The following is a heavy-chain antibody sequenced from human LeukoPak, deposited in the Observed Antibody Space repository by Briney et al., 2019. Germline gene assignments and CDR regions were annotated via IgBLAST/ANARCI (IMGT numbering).Heavy chain of an antibody. CDR1: GYTFISNG. CDR3: AREGSHYYDSSGYYLVYYFDY. CDR2: ISAHNGDT. D-gene: IGHD3-22*01. V-gene: IGHV1-18*01. Sequence: ASVKVSCKASGYTFISNGISWVRQAPGQGLEWMGWISAHNGDTNYAQKLQGRVTMTTDTSTSTAYMELRSLRSDDTAVYYCAREGSHYYDSSGYYLVYYFDYWGQGTLVTVSS. J-gene: IGHJ4*02.